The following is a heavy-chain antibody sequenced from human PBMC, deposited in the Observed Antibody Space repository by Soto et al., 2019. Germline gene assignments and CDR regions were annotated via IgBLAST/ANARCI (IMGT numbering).Heavy chain of an antibody. V-gene: IGHV3-15*01. CDR1: GFTFSNAW. Sequence: PGGSLRLSCAASGFTFSNAWMSWVRQAPGKGLEWVGRIKSKTDGGTTDYAAPVKGRFTISRDDSKNTLYLQMNSLKTEDTAVYYCTTAPLRYCSSTSCYHWYLDLWGGGTLVTVSS. CDR2: IKSKTDGGTT. CDR3: TTAPLRYCSSTSCYHWYLDL. D-gene: IGHD2-2*01. J-gene: IGHJ2*01.